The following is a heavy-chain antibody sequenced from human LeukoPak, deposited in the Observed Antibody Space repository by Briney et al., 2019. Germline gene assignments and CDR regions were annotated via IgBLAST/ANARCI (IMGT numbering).Heavy chain of an antibody. CDR3: ARDRATMVRGVIINYYYYGMDV. J-gene: IGHJ6*02. CDR1: GGSISSGDYY. V-gene: IGHV4-30-4*08. D-gene: IGHD3-10*01. CDR2: IYYSGST. Sequence: SQTLCLTCTVSGGSISSGDYYWSWIRQPPGKGLKWIGYIYYSGSTYYNPSLKSRVTISVDTSKNQFSLKLSSVTAADTAVYYCARDRATMVRGVIINYYYYGMDVWGQGTTVTVSS.